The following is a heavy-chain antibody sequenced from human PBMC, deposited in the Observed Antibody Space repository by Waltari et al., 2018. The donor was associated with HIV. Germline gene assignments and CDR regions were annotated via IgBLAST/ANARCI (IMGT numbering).Heavy chain of an antibody. CDR1: GYPHRYLS. J-gene: IGHJ1*01. D-gene: IGHD2-15*01. CDR3: VTLYKQSPLYSNF. V-gene: IGHV1-24*01. Sequence: QVHLIQSAFDMKRPGASVTIACKVSGYPHRYLSMQWVRQGPGHRLEWLAGFEPKNGKPVYSQRFWGRVSLAEDTSEDTAYLELNRLTSDDTAVYYCVTLYKQSPLYSNFWGQGTLVTVSP. CDR2: FEPKNGKP.